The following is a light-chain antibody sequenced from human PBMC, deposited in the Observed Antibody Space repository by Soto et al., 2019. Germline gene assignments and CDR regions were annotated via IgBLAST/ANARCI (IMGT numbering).Light chain of an antibody. CDR2: GAS. J-gene: IGKJ1*01. CDR3: QQYGTSPWT. V-gene: IGKV3-20*01. CDR1: QSVSSGY. Sequence: DIVLTQSPATLSLSPGERATLSCRASQSVSSGYLAWYQQKPGQAPRLLIYGASSRATGIPDRFSGSESGTDFTLTISRLEPEDFAVYYCQQYGTSPWTFGQGARV.